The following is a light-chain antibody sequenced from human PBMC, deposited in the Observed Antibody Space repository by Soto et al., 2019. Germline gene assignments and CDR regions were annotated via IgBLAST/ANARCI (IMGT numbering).Light chain of an antibody. CDR2: DAS. V-gene: IGKV3-11*01. J-gene: IGKJ4*02. Sequence: EIVLTQSPATLSLSPGERATLSCRASQKIGTFLAWYQQKPGQAPRLLFYDASNRATGVPPRFSGSGSGTHFTLTISSLEPEDLAVYYCQHRFNWPLTFGGGTKVEIK. CDR1: QKIGTF. CDR3: QHRFNWPLT.